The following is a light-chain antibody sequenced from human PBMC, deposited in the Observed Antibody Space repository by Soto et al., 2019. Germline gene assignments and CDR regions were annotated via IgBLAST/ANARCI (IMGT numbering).Light chain of an antibody. J-gene: IGKJ4*01. CDR3: QQYVSIPLT. V-gene: IGKV3-20*01. Sequence: EIVLTQSPGTLSLSPGERATLSCRASQSVGTYLAWYQQKPGQAPRLLMYGASSRATGIPDRFSGSGSGTDFTLTISRLEPDDLAVYYCQQYVSIPLTFGGGTKVEIK. CDR1: QSVGTY. CDR2: GAS.